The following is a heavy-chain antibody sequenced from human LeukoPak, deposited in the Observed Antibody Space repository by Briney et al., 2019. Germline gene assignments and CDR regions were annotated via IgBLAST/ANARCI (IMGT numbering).Heavy chain of an antibody. CDR1: GFTFSSYS. CDR2: ISSISSSYI. J-gene: IGHJ6*03. Sequence: GGSLRLSCAASGFTFSSYSMNWVRQAPGKGLEWVSSISSISSSYIYYADSVKGRFTISRDNARNSLYLQMSSLRAEDTAVYYCAREHSGYDFPGRDYYYMDVWGKGTTVTVSS. D-gene: IGHD5-12*01. V-gene: IGHV3-21*01. CDR3: AREHSGYDFPGRDYYYMDV.